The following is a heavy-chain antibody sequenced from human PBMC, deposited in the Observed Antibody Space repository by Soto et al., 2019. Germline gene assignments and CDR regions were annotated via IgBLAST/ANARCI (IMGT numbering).Heavy chain of an antibody. CDR1: GGTFINYI. Sequence: QVHLEQSGAEVKKPGSSVKVSCKASGGTFINYILSWVRQAPGQGLEWMGGFIPAFGTANYAQKFQGRVTITADESTSTAYMELSSLRSEDTAVYYCADEVLGEMATNGHFDSWGQGTLVTVSS. V-gene: IGHV1-69*01. CDR2: FIPAFGTA. J-gene: IGHJ4*02. CDR3: ADEVLGEMATNGHFDS. D-gene: IGHD5-12*01.